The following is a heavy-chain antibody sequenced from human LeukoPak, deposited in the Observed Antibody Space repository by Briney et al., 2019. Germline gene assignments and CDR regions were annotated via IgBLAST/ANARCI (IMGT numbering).Heavy chain of an antibody. CDR3: ARRRRSALWFGPNWFDP. J-gene: IGHJ5*02. V-gene: IGHV4-39*01. D-gene: IGHD3-10*01. Sequence: SETLSLTCTVSGGSISSSSYYWGWIRQPPGKGLEWIGSIYYSGSTYYNPSLKSRVTISVDTSKNQFSLKLSSVTAADTAVYYCARRRRSALWFGPNWFDPWGQGTLVTVSS. CDR2: IYYSGST. CDR1: GGSISSSSYY.